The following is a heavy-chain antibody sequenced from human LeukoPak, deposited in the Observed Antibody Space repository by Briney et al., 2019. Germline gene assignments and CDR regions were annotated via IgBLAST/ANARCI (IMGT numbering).Heavy chain of an antibody. Sequence: GGSLRLSCAASGFTFSSYWMHWVRQAPGKGLVWVSCINSDGSSTSYADSVKGRFTISRDNAKNSLYLQMNSLKTEDTAVYYCTRGVVIFYYYYIDVWGTGTTVTVSS. J-gene: IGHJ6*03. CDR2: INSDGSST. D-gene: IGHD3-22*01. V-gene: IGHV3-74*01. CDR1: GFTFSSYW. CDR3: TRGVVIFYYYYIDV.